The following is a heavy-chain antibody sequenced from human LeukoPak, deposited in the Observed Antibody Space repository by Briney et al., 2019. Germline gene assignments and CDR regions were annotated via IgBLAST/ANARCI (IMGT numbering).Heavy chain of an antibody. CDR1: GFMFNIYS. V-gene: IGHV3-48*04. Sequence: GGSLRLSCAASGFMFNIYSMNWVRQTPGKGLEWVSYISDTSNTIYYAESVKGRFTISRDNAKNSLFLQLTSLRAEDTGVYYCARGVRGAGIDWFDTWGQGTRVTVSS. CDR2: ISDTSNTI. J-gene: IGHJ5*02. D-gene: IGHD3-10*01. CDR3: ARGVRGAGIDWFDT.